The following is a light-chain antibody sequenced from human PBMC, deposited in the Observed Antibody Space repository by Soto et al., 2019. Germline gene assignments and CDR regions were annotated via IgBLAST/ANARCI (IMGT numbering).Light chain of an antibody. CDR1: QGIRNA. Sequence: DIKMTQSPSSLSASVGDRVTITCRASQGIRNALGWYQQKPGKAPKRLIYAASSLQSGVPSRFSGSGSGTEFTLTISSLQPEDFAAYYCLQHNSYPYTFGQGTNMEIK. CDR2: AAS. CDR3: LQHNSYPYT. J-gene: IGKJ2*01. V-gene: IGKV1-17*01.